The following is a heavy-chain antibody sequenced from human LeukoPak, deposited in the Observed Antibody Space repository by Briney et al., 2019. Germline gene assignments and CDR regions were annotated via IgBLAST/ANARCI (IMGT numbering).Heavy chain of an antibody. CDR3: ARVNLYFDYYGSGRPFDY. J-gene: IGHJ4*02. D-gene: IGHD3-10*01. CDR2: INPNSGGT. Sequence: ASVKVSCKASGYTCTGYYMHWVRQAPGQGLEWMGWINPNSGGTNYAQKFQGRVTMTRDTSISTAYMELSRLRSDDTAVYYCARVNLYFDYYGSGRPFDYWGQGTLVTVSS. CDR1: GYTCTGYY. V-gene: IGHV1-2*02.